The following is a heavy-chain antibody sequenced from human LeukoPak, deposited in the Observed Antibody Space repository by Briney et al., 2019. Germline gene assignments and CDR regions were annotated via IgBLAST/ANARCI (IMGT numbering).Heavy chain of an antibody. D-gene: IGHD4-23*01. CDR1: GFTFSNYG. Sequence: GGSLRLSCAASGFTFSNYGMSWVRQAPGKGLEWVPAISGSGDSTYYADSVKGRFTISRDNSKNTLYLQMNSLRADDTAVYYCAKDLRLSVGTSPFDYGGQGTRVTVSS. V-gene: IGHV3-23*01. J-gene: IGHJ4*02. CDR3: AKDLRLSVGTSPFDY. CDR2: ISGSGDST.